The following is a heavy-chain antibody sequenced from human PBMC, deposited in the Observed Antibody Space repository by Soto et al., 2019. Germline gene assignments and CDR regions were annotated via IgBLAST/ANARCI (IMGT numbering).Heavy chain of an antibody. Sequence: QLQLQESGSGLVKPSQTLSLTCAVSGGSISSGGYSWSWIRQPPGKGLEWIGYIYHSGSTYYNPFLWRLXPLSVDRSKNQFSRQLSPVTAADTAVYYCARDPGLWGRGTLVTVSS. CDR1: GGSISSGGYS. J-gene: IGHJ2*01. V-gene: IGHV4-30-2*01. CDR3: ARDPGL. CDR2: IYHSGST.